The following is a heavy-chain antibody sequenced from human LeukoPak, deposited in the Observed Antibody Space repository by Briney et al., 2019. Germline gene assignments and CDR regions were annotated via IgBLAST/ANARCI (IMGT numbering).Heavy chain of an antibody. D-gene: IGHD1-26*01. CDR1: GFTLSSYA. J-gene: IGHJ4*02. Sequence: GGSLRLSCADSGFTLSSYAMHWVRQAPGKGLEWVAVISYDGSNKYYADSVKGRFTISRDNSKNTLYLQMNSLRAEDTAVYYCARARRIVGATLGGSDYWGQGTLVTVSS. V-gene: IGHV3-30-3*01. CDR2: ISYDGSNK. CDR3: ARARRIVGATLGGSDY.